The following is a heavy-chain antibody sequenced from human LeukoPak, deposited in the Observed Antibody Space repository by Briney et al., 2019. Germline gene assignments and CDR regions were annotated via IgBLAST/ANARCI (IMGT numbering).Heavy chain of an antibody. V-gene: IGHV4-59*08. Sequence: SETLSLTCTASGASITSYYWSWIRQPPGKGLEWIGYVYYSGGTTYNPSLKSRVTMSVDTSKNQFSLNLSSVTAADTAVYYCATTQGNLFDYWGPGTLVTVSS. CDR1: GASITSYY. CDR2: VYYSGGT. CDR3: ATTQGNLFDY. J-gene: IGHJ4*02. D-gene: IGHD3-10*01.